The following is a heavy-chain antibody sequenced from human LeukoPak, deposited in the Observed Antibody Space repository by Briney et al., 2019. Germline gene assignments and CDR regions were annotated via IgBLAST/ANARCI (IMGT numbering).Heavy chain of an antibody. CDR3: ARAPRITIFGVVIIRFDP. CDR1: GGSISSGGYY. CDR2: IYYSGST. D-gene: IGHD3-3*01. V-gene: IGHV4-31*03. J-gene: IGHJ5*02. Sequence: SETLSLTCTVSGGSISSGGYYWSWIRQHPGKGLEWIGYIYYSGSTYYNPSLKSRVTRSVDTSKNQFSLKLRSVTAADTAVYYCARAPRITIFGVVIIRFDPWGQGTLVTVSS.